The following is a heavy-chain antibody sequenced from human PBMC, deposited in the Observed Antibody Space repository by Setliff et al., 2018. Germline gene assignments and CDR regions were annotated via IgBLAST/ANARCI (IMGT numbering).Heavy chain of an antibody. CDR1: GYSISSGY. CDR2: FYTSGST. D-gene: IGHD1-26*01. CDR3: ARKGISALSGAFDM. Sequence: PSETLSLTCTVSGYSISSGYIWGWIRPPAGKGLEWIGRFYTSGSTNYNPYLKSRVTMSVDTSKNQFSLKLSPVTAADTAVYYCARKGISALSGAFDMWGQGTMVTVSS. V-gene: IGHV4-4*07. J-gene: IGHJ3*02.